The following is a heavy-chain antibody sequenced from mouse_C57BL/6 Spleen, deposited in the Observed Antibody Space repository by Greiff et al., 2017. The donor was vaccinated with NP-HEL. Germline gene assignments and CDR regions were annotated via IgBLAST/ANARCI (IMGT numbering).Heavy chain of an antibody. Sequence: VQLQQSGPELVKPGASVKISCKASGYAFSSSWMNWVKQRPGKGLEWIGRIYPGDGDTNYNGKFKGKATMTADKSSSTAYMQLSSLTSEDSAVYFGARFFYYVSSYFDDWGQGTTLTVSS. J-gene: IGHJ2*01. D-gene: IGHD1-1*01. CDR1: GYAFSSSW. CDR3: ARFFYYVSSYFDD. CDR2: IYPGDGDT. V-gene: IGHV1-82*01.